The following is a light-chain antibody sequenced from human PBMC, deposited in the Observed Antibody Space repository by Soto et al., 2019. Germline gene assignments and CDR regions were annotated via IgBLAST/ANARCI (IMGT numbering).Light chain of an antibody. J-gene: IGKJ1*01. Sequence: EIVMTQSPATLSVSPGERATLSCRASQSVSSNLAWYQQKPGQTPRLLIYGASTRAIGIPARFSGSGSGTEFTLTISSLQSEDFAVYYCQQYNKWLLTFGQGTNVEI. CDR3: QQYNKWLLT. V-gene: IGKV3-15*01. CDR2: GAS. CDR1: QSVSSN.